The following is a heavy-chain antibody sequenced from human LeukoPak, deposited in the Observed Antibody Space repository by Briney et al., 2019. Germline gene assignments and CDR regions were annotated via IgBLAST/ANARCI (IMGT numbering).Heavy chain of an antibody. V-gene: IGHV1-46*01. CDR3: ARSDYYDSSGYYYGY. J-gene: IGHJ4*02. Sequence: ASVKVSCKASGYTFTSYYMHWVRQAPGQGLEWIGRINPSGGSTSYGQKFQGRVTMTRDMSTSTVYMELSSLRSEDTAVYFCARSDYYDSSGYYYGYWGQGTLVTVSS. CDR1: GYTFTSYY. D-gene: IGHD3-22*01. CDR2: INPSGGST.